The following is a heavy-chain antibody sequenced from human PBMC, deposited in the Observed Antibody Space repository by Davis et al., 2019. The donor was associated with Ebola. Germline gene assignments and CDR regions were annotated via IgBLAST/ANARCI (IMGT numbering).Heavy chain of an antibody. Sequence: PSETLSLTCTVSGGSISSYYWSWIRQPPGKGLEWIGYIYYSGSTNYNPPLKSRVTISVDKSKSQFYLKLSSVTAADTAVYYCASSTLVGTTFVAFDIWGQGTMVTVSS. CDR2: IYYSGST. V-gene: IGHV4-59*12. CDR3: ASSTLVGTTFVAFDI. CDR1: GGSISSYY. D-gene: IGHD1-26*01. J-gene: IGHJ3*02.